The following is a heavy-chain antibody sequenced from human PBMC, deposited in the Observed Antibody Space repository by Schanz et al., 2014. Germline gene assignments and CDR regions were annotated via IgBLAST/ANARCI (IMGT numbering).Heavy chain of an antibody. J-gene: IGHJ4*02. V-gene: IGHV4-34*01. CDR1: GGSFSGYY. CDR3: ARAARRTRVVPLYFDY. CDR2: INHGGST. D-gene: IGHD2-2*01. Sequence: QVQLQQWGAGLLKPSETLSLTCAVYGGSFSGYYWSWIRQPPGKGLEWIAEINHGGSTNYNPSLKSRVTISGDTSKNQFSLKLRSVTAADTAVYYCARAARRTRVVPLYFDYWGQGTLVTVSS.